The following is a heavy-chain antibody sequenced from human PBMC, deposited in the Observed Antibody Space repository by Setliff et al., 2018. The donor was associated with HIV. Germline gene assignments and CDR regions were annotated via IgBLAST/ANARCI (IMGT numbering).Heavy chain of an antibody. CDR3: VRVFYDATDYYAPLFDY. V-gene: IGHV4-59*11. Sequence: PSETLSLTCAVYGGSISGHYWGWVRQPPGKGLEWIGYMFSSGSAQYNSSLQSRVSMSADTSKNQFSLRLTSVTVADTAVYFCVRVFYDATDYYAPLFDYWGQGTLVTVSS. CDR1: GGSISGHY. D-gene: IGHD3-22*01. J-gene: IGHJ4*02. CDR2: MFSSGSA.